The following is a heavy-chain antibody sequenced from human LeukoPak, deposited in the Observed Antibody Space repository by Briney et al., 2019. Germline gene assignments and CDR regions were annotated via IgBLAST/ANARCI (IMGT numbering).Heavy chain of an antibody. CDR2: IKSDGST. J-gene: IGHJ1*01. D-gene: IGHD3-22*01. V-gene: IGHV3-74*01. CDR3: ARAPSEIGGYYPEYFRH. CDR1: GFTFSSYW. Sequence: GGSLRLSCAASGFTFSSYWMHWVRQAPGKGPVWVSRIKSDGSTNYADSVKGRFTISRDNAKNTLSLQMNSLRAEDTGVYYCARAPSEIGGYYPEYFRHWGQGTLVTVSS.